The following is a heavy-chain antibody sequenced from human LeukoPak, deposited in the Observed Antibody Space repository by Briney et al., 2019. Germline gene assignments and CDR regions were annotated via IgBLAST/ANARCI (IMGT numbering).Heavy chain of an antibody. CDR2: INTGGDT. V-gene: IGHV3-13*01. D-gene: IGHD7-27*01. J-gene: IGHJ4*02. Sequence: GGSLRLSCAASGFSFSRYDMHWVRQATGKGLEWVSGINTGGDTYYPDSVKGRFTISRENAKNTLYLQMNSLRAEDTGVYYCAREITTNGGRYFDYWGQGTLVTVSS. CDR3: AREITTNGGRYFDY. CDR1: GFSFSRYD.